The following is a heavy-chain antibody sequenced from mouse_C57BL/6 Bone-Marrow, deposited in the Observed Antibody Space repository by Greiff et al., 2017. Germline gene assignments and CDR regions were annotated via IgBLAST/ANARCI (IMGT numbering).Heavy chain of an antibody. CDR2: ILPGSGST. J-gene: IGHJ2*01. CDR1: GYTFTGYW. Sequence: VQLQQSGAELMKPGASVKLSCKATGYTFTGYWIEWVKQRPGHGLEWIGEILPGSGSTNYNEKFKGKATFTAATSSNTDYMQLSSLTTESSAIYYCAREGDSDYDAPYFDYWGQGTTLTVSS. CDR3: AREGDSDYDAPYFDY. D-gene: IGHD2-4*01. V-gene: IGHV1-9*01.